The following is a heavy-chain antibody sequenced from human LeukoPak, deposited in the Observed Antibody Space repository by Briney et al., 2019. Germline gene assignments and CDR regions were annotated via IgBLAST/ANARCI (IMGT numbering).Heavy chain of an antibody. CDR2: INPNSGGT. Sequence: GASVKVSCKASGYTFTGYYMHWVRQAPGQGLEWMGWINPNSGGTNYAQKFQGRVTMTRDTSISTAYMELSRLRSDDTAVYYCARHPYDSSGYYNWLDPWGQGALVTVSS. CDR3: ARHPYDSSGYYNWLDP. CDR1: GYTFTGYY. D-gene: IGHD3-22*01. V-gene: IGHV1-2*02. J-gene: IGHJ5*02.